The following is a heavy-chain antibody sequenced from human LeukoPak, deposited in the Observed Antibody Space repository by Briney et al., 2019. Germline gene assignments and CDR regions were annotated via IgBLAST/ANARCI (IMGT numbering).Heavy chain of an antibody. V-gene: IGHV1-69*05. Sequence: ASVKVSCKASGGTFSSYAISWVRQAPGQGLEWMGGIIPIFGTANYAPKFQGRVTITTDESTSTAYMELSSLRSEDTAVYYCARSTRGYSYGLFDYWGQGTLVTVSS. J-gene: IGHJ4*02. CDR1: GGTFSSYA. CDR2: IIPIFGTA. CDR3: ARSTRGYSYGLFDY. D-gene: IGHD5-18*01.